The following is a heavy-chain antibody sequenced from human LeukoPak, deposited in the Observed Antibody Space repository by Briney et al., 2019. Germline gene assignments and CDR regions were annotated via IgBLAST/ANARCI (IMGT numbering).Heavy chain of an antibody. D-gene: IGHD2-21*01. CDR2: ISTDEST. J-gene: IGHJ5*02. Sequence: GGSLRLSCAASEFSFSSYWMHWVRQIPGKGLVWVSRISTDESTNYADSVKGRFTMSRDNAKKTLYLQMKGVRGGDGGVYYCTRDPGGGGARGHNWFDLWGQGTLVTVSS. CDR3: TRDPGGGGARGHNWFDL. V-gene: IGHV3-74*01. CDR1: EFSFSSYW.